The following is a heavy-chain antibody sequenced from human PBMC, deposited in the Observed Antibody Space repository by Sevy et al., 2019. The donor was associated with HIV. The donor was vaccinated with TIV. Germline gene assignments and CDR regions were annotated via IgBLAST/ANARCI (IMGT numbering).Heavy chain of an antibody. V-gene: IGHV3-30*14. Sequence: GGSLRLSCAASGFFLTSYAIHWVRQAPGKGLEWVAVISSRTNNKYYADSVKGRFSVSRDNFQKTMWLEMDTLRPADTAAYYCARDVCGDSDCIYFAMDVWGQGTTVTVSS. D-gene: IGHD2-21*01. CDR3: ARDVCGDSDCIYFAMDV. J-gene: IGHJ6*02. CDR2: ISSRTNNK. CDR1: GFFLTSYA.